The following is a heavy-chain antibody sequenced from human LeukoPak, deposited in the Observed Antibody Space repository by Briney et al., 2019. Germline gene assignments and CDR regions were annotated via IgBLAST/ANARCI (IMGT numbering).Heavy chain of an antibody. CDR2: IKQDGSEK. J-gene: IGHJ6*04. V-gene: IGHV3-7*03. Sequence: GGSLRLSCAASGFTFSCYWMSWVRQAPGKGLEWVANIKQDGSEKYYVDSVKGRFTISRDNAKNSLYLQMNSLRAEDTAVYYCASAGDPTYYYYYGMDVWGKGTTVTVSS. CDR1: GFTFSCYW. CDR3: ASAGDPTYYYYYGMDV. D-gene: IGHD3-16*01.